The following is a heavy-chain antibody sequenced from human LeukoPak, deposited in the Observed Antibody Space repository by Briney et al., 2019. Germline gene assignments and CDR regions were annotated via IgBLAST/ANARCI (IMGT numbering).Heavy chain of an antibody. J-gene: IGHJ4*02. CDR3: ARIFYYYDSSGYWCYFDY. V-gene: IGHV3-66*01. D-gene: IGHD3-22*01. Sequence: PGGSLRLSCAASGFTVSSNYMSWVRQAPGKGLEWVSVIYSGGSTYYADSVKGRFTISRDNSKNTLYLQMNSLRAEDTAVYYCARIFYYYDSSGYWCYFDYWGQGTLVTVSS. CDR1: GFTVSSNY. CDR2: IYSGGST.